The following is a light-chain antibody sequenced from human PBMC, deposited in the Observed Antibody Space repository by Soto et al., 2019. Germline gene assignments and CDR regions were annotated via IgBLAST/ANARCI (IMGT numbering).Light chain of an antibody. CDR2: DAY. Sequence: EIALTQSPAARSLSPWERATLSFMASQSVSSYLAWYQQKPGQAARILIYDAYNRATGIPDRFSGSGSGKDFTITIRSLENEDFEVYYCKQRSNWPIKFGKGPKVDIK. V-gene: IGKV3-11*01. J-gene: IGKJ1*01. CDR1: QSVSSY. CDR3: KQRSNWPIK.